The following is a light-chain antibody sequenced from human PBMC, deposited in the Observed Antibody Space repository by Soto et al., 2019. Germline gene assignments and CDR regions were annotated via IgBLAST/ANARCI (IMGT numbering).Light chain of an antibody. V-gene: IGKV1-5*03. Sequence: DIQMTQSPSTLSASVGDRVTITFRASQSISSWLAWYQQKPGKAPKLLIYKASSLESGVPSRFSGSGSGTEFTLTISSLQPDDFVTYYCQQYNSYPTCTFGQGTKVEIK. CDR2: KAS. CDR1: QSISSW. CDR3: QQYNSYPTCT. J-gene: IGKJ1*01.